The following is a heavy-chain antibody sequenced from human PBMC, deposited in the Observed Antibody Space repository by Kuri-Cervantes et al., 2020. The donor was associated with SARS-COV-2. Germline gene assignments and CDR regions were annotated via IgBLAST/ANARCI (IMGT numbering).Heavy chain of an antibody. V-gene: IGHV4-59*02. J-gene: IGHJ6*02. D-gene: IGHD2-15*01. CDR1: GFTVSSNY. CDR3: AIDGRIWLDV. Sequence: GSLRLSCAVSGFTVSSNYKGWIRQPPGKGMEWMGYIYYSRSTNYNPSLKNRVTISVDKSKNQFSLKLSSVTAADTAVYYCAIDGRIWLDVWGQGTTVTVSS. CDR2: IYYSRST.